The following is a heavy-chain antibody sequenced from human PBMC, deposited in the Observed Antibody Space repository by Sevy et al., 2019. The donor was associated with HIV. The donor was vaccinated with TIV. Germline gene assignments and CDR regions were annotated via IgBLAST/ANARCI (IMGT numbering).Heavy chain of an antibody. CDR3: AKAGGGRNYFDY. J-gene: IGHJ4*02. D-gene: IGHD2-15*01. V-gene: IGHV3-23*01. CDR2: LDNSGDNT. CDR1: GFTFDNYA. Sequence: GGSLRLSCAASGFTFDNYAMTWVRQTPGKGLEWVSTLDNSGDNTYNADSVKGRFTISRDNSKNTLYLQMDSLRAEDTAIYYCAKAGGGRNYFDYWGQGTLVTVSS.